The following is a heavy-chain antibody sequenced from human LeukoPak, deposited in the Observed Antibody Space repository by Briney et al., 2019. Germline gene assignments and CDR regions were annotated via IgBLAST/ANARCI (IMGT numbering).Heavy chain of an antibody. J-gene: IGHJ3*02. CDR3: ARGYGGLGWLQFYCAFDI. V-gene: IGHV3-11*01. Sequence: GGSLRLSCAASGFTFSDYYMSWIRQAPGKGLEWVSYISSSGSSIYYADSVKGRFTISRDNTKNSLYLQMNSLRAEDTAVYYCARGYGGLGWLQFYCAFDIWGQGTMVTVSS. D-gene: IGHD5-24*01. CDR2: ISSSGSSI. CDR1: GFTFSDYY.